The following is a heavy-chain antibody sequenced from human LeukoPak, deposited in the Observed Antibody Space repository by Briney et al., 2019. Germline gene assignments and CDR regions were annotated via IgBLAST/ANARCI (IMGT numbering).Heavy chain of an antibody. CDR2: IRYDGSNK. V-gene: IGHV3-30*02. J-gene: IGHJ4*02. CDR3: AKSQSSPHDYGFDY. CDR1: GFTFSSYG. Sequence: GGSLRLSCAASGFTFSSYGMHWVRQAPGKGLEWVAFIRYDGSNKYYADSVKGRFTISRDNSKNTLYLQMNSLRAEDTAVYYCAKSQSSPHDYGFDYWGQGTLVTVSS. D-gene: IGHD4-17*01.